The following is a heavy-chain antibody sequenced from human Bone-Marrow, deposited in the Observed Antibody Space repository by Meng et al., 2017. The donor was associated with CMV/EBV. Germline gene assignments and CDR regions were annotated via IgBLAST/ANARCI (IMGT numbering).Heavy chain of an antibody. J-gene: IGHJ6*01. Sequence: ASVKVSCKASGYTFTGYYMHWVRQAPGQGLEWMGWINPNSGGTNYAQKFQGRVTMTRDTSISTAYMELSRLRSDDTAVYYCARADSSSMFYYYYGMDVWGQGTTVTVSS. V-gene: IGHV1-2*02. D-gene: IGHD6-6*01. CDR1: GYTFTGYY. CDR2: INPNSGGT. CDR3: ARADSSSMFYYYYGMDV.